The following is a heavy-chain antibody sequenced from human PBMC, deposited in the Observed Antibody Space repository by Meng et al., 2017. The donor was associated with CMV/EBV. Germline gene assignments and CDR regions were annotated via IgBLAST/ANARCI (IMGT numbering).Heavy chain of an antibody. V-gene: IGHV3-53*01. J-gene: IGHJ6*02. Sequence: GESLKISCAASGFTVSSNYMSWVRQAPGKGLEWVSVIYSGGSTYYADSVKGRFTISRDNSKNTLYLQMNSLRAEDTAVYYCARERVVVVPAATLDYGMDVWGQGTTVTV. CDR2: IYSGGST. CDR1: GFTVSSNY. D-gene: IGHD2-2*01. CDR3: ARERVVVVPAATLDYGMDV.